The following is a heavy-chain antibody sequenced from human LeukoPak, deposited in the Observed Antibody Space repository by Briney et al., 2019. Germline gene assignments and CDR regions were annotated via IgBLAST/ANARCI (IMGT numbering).Heavy chain of an antibody. CDR2: INPSGGST. Sequence: ASVKVSCKASGYTFTSYYMHWVRQAPGQGLEWMGIINPSGGSTSYAQKFQGRVTMTRDTSTSTVYMELSSLRSEDTAVYYCAQRERRGYDYGAFDIWGQGTMVTVSS. CDR1: GYTFTSYY. D-gene: IGHD5-12*01. CDR3: AQRERRGYDYGAFDI. J-gene: IGHJ3*02. V-gene: IGHV1-46*01.